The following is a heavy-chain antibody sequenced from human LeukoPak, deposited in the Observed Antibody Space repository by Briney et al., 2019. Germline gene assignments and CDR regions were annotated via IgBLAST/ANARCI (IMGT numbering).Heavy chain of an antibody. CDR1: GFTFSDYY. V-gene: IGHV3-49*04. J-gene: IGHJ6*04. Sequence: PGRSLRLSCAASGFTFSDYYMSWVRQAPGKGLEWVGFIRSKTYGETTEYAASVKGRFTISRGDSKSIAYLQMNSLKTEDTAVYYCSRADYYGSGSPISLDVWGKGTTVTVSS. D-gene: IGHD3-10*01. CDR2: IRSKTYGETT. CDR3: SRADYYGSGSPISLDV.